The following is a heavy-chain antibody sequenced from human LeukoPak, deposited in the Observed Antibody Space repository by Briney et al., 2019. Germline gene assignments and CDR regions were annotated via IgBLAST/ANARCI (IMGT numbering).Heavy chain of an antibody. J-gene: IGHJ4*02. D-gene: IGHD5-18*01. CDR1: GGSISSSSYY. V-gene: IGHV4-39*07. CDR2: IYYSGST. CDR3: ARGRYSYGTWNNFDY. Sequence: SETLSLTCTVSGGSISSSSYYWGWIRQPPGKGLEWIGSIYYSGSTYYNPSLKSRVTISVDTSKNQFSLKLSSVTAADTAVYYCARGRYSYGTWNNFDYWGQGTLVTVSS.